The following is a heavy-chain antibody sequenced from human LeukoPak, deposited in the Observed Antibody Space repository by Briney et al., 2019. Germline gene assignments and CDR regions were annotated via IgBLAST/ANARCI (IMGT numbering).Heavy chain of an antibody. CDR1: GGSISSGAYY. Sequence: PSQTLSLTCTVSGGSISSGAYYWSWLRQPPGTGLEWVGYISYSGSTYYNPSLTRPVTISLDTSKNQFSLKLSSVTAADTAVYYCARPYDSSGWYYFGYWGQGTLVTVSS. CDR3: ARPYDSSGWYYFGY. J-gene: IGHJ4*02. D-gene: IGHD3-22*01. CDR2: ISYSGST. V-gene: IGHV4-30-4*01.